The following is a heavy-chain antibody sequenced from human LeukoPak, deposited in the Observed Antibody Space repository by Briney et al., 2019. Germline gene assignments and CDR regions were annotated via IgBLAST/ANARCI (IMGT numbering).Heavy chain of an antibody. V-gene: IGHV3-30*18. J-gene: IGHJ4*02. Sequence: PGGSLRLSCVASGFTFSSYGMHWVRQAPGKGLEWVAVISYDGSNKYYADSVKGRFTISRDNSKNTLYLQMNSLRAEDTAVYYCAKGPDFDYWGQGTLVTVSS. CDR3: AKGPDFDY. CDR1: GFTFSSYG. CDR2: ISYDGSNK.